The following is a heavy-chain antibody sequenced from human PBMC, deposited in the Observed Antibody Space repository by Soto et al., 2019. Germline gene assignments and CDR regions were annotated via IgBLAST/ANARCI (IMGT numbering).Heavy chain of an antibody. V-gene: IGHV1-18*01. CDR2: ISAYNGNT. D-gene: IGHD6-13*01. CDR3: ARVAAGTRGYYYYGMDV. Sequence: ASVKVSCKASGYTFTSYGISWARQAPGQGLEWMGWISAYNGNTNYAQKLQGRVTMTTDTSTSTAYMELRSLRSDDTAVYYCARVAAGTRGYYYYGMDVWGQGTTVTVSS. CDR1: GYTFTSYG. J-gene: IGHJ6*02.